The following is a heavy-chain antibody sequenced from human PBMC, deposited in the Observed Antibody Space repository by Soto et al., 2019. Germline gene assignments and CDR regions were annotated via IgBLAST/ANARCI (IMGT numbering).Heavy chain of an antibody. V-gene: IGHV3-30*18. CDR3: VKDPLLTTVTTGGY. D-gene: IGHD4-17*01. Sequence: QVQLVESGGGVVQPGRSLTLSCAASGFAFNSYGMHWVRQAPGKGLEWVAVISYHGSDRYYADSVKGRFTISRDNSKNTLYLQMNSVRAEDTAVYYCVKDPLLTTVTTGGYWGQGTLVTVSS. CDR2: ISYHGSDR. CDR1: GFAFNSYG. J-gene: IGHJ4*02.